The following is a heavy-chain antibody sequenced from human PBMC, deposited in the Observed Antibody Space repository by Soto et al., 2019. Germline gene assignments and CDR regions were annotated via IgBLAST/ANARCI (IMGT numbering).Heavy chain of an antibody. J-gene: IGHJ1*01. D-gene: IGHD3-10*01. CDR1: GGSFSNNY. CDR2: ISPSGTT. V-gene: IGHV4-34*01. CDR3: AKSLWFGKQPEI. Sequence: SETLSLTCAVYGGSFSNNYWTWFRQPPGKGLEWIGEISPSGTTKYIPSLKSRGTISVDTSRKQFFLKVTSVSAADTAVYYCAKSLWFGKQPEIWGPGTLVTVSS.